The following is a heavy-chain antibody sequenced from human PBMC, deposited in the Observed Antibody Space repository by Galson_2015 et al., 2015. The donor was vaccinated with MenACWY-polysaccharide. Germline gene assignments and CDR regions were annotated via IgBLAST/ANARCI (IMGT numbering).Heavy chain of an antibody. Sequence: LSLTCTVSGGSIGSGDSYWSWIRQSPGKGLEWLGYIYYSGRTNYSPSLKSRATVSLDTSKNQFSLKLSFVTAADTAVYYCASLPLGNCGSVSCYGYFHHWGQGTLVTVSS. CDR1: GGSIGSGDSY. D-gene: IGHD2-2*01. V-gene: IGHV4-30-4*01. J-gene: IGHJ1*01. CDR2: IYYSGRT. CDR3: ASLPLGNCGSVSCYGYFHH.